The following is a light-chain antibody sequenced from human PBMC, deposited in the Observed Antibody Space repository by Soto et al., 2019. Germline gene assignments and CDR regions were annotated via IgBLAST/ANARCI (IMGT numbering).Light chain of an antibody. CDR2: DVS. CDR3: SSYTSSSTKV. Sequence: QSALTQPASVSGSPGQSITISCTGTSSDVGGYNYVSWYQQHPGNAPKLMIYDVSNRPSGVSTRFSGSKSGNTAPLTISGPQDEDEADYYCSSYTSSSTKVFGTGTKVTVL. V-gene: IGLV2-14*01. CDR1: SSDVGGYNY. J-gene: IGLJ1*01.